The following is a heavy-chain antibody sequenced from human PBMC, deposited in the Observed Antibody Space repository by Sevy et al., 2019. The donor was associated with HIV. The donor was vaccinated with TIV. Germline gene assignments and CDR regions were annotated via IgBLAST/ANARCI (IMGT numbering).Heavy chain of an antibody. CDR1: GFTFSSYD. V-gene: IGHV3-13*01. CDR3: ARSLRGGYADY. J-gene: IGHJ4*02. D-gene: IGHD2-15*01. CDR2: IGTAGDT. Sequence: LSLTCAASGFTFSSYDMHWVRQATGKGLEWVSAIGTAGDTYYPGSVKGRFTISRENAKNSLYLQMNSLRAGDTAVYYCARSLRGGYADYWGQGTLVTVSS.